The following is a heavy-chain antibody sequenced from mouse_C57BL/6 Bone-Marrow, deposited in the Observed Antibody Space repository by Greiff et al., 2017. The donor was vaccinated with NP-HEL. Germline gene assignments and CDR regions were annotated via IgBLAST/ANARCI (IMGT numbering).Heavy chain of an antibody. CDR1: GYTFTSYT. D-gene: IGHD1-1*01. Sequence: QVQLQQSGAELARPGASVKMSCKASGYTFTSYTMHWVKQRPGQGLAWIGYINPSSGYTKYNQKFKDKATLTADKSSSTAYMQLSSLTSEDSAVYYCALLLRYFDVWGTGTTVTVSS. V-gene: IGHV1-4*01. CDR2: INPSSGYT. CDR3: ALLLRYFDV. J-gene: IGHJ1*03.